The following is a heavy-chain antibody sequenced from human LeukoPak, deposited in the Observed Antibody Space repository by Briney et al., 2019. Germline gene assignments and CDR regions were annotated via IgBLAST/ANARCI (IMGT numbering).Heavy chain of an antibody. CDR3: AREMGYYYDSSGYYLDY. CDR2: IYYSGST. J-gene: IGHJ4*02. CDR1: GGSISSSSYY. V-gene: IGHV4-39*07. Sequence: PSETLSLTCTASGGSISSSSYYWGWIRQPPGKGLEWIGSIYYSGSTYYNPSLKSRVTISVDTSKNQFSLKLSSVTAADTAVYYCAREMGYYYDSSGYYLDYWGQGTLVTVSS. D-gene: IGHD3-22*01.